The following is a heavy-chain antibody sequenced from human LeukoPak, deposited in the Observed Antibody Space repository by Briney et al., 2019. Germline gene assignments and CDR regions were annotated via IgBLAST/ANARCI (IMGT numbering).Heavy chain of an antibody. CDR3: ARAKMGVTTPASDY. V-gene: IGHV1-18*01. CDR1: GYTFASYG. CDR2: ISGHNGNT. D-gene: IGHD1-26*01. Sequence: ASVRVSCKASGYTFASYGISWVRQAPGQGLEWMGWISGHNGNTNYAQKFQGRVTMTTDTSTSTAYMELRSLRSDDTAVYYCARAKMGVTTPASDYWGQGTLVTVSS. J-gene: IGHJ4*02.